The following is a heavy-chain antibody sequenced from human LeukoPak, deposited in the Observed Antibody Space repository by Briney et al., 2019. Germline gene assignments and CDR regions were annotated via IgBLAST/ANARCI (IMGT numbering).Heavy chain of an antibody. J-gene: IGHJ4*02. V-gene: IGHV4-39*07. CDR3: ARGGALWTMMN. CDR1: GGSISGSSYY. CDR2: IYYSGST. Sequence: SETLSLTCTVSGGSISGSSYYWGWIRQPPGKGLEWIGSIYYSGSTYYNPSLKSRVTISVDTSKNQFSLKLTSVTAADTAVYYCARGGALWTMMNWGPGTLVTFSS. D-gene: IGHD3-22*01.